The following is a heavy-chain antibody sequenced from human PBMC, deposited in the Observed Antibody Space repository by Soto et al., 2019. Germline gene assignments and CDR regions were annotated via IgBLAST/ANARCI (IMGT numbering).Heavy chain of an antibody. CDR2: INSDASST. D-gene: IGHD2-15*01. CDR1: GFTFSSYW. V-gene: IGHV3-74*01. Sequence: GGSLRLSCAASGFTFSSYWMYWVRQVPGKGLVWVSRINSDASSTSNADSVKGRFTISRDNAKNTLFLQMNSLRAEDTAVYYCARGGIFFYGMDVWGQGTKVTVYS. J-gene: IGHJ6*02. CDR3: ARGGIFFYGMDV.